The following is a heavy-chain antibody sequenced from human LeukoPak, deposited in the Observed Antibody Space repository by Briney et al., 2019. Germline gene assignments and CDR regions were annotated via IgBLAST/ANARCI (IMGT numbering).Heavy chain of an antibody. CDR2: INPNSGGT. J-gene: IGHJ4*02. CDR1: GYTFTGYY. V-gene: IGHV1-2*02. Sequence: ASVKVSCKASGYTFTGYYMHWVRQAPGQGLEWMGWINPNSGGTNYAQKFQGRVAMTRDTSISTAYMELSSLRSEDTAVYYCARGRDDKYYDFWSGYYKWYYFDYWGQGTLVTVSS. CDR3: ARGRDDKYYDFWSGYYKWYYFDY. D-gene: IGHD3-3*01.